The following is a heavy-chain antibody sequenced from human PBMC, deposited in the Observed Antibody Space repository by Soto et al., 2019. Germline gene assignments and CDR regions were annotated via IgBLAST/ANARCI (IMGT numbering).Heavy chain of an antibody. V-gene: IGHV1-69*02. CDR3: ASGYSFGLFDY. Sequence: QVQLVQSEAEVKKPGSSVKVSCKASGGAFSSYTLSWVRQAPGQGLEWMGRILVVLDIANYAQNFQGRVTITADKSASTTYMELNGLTSDDAAMYYCASGYSFGLFDYWGQGTVLTVSS. CDR1: GGAFSSYT. CDR2: ILVVLDIA. D-gene: IGHD5-18*01. J-gene: IGHJ4*02.